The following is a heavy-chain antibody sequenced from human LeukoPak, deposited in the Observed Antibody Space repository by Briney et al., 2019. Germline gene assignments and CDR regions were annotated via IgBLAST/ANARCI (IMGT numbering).Heavy chain of an antibody. J-gene: IGHJ4*02. CDR2: IYYSGST. Sequence: SETLSLTCTVSGGSISSSSYYWGWIRQPPGKGLEWIGSIYYSGSTNYNPSLKSRVTISVDTSKNQFSLKLSSVTAADTAVYYCARKRVGATDFDYWGQGTLVTVSS. V-gene: IGHV4-39*07. CDR3: ARKRVGATDFDY. CDR1: GGSISSSSYY. D-gene: IGHD1-26*01.